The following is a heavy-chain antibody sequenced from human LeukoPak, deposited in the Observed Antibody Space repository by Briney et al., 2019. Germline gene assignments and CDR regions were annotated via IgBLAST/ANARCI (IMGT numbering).Heavy chain of an antibody. J-gene: IGHJ4*02. CDR3: ARGRGDSGTYYADY. CDR2: MNPNSGNT. CDR1: GYTFTTCD. V-gene: IGHV1-8*01. Sequence: ASVKVSCKASGYTFTTCDSNWVRQAAGQGLEWMGWMNPNSGNTGYAQKFQGRVTMTRDPSISTAYLELSSLRSEDTAMYYCARGRGDSGTYYADYWGQGTLVNVSS. D-gene: IGHD3-10*01.